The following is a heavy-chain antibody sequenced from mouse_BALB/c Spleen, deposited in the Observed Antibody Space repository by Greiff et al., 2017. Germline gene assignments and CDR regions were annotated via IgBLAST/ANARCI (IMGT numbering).Heavy chain of an antibody. Sequence: QVQLQQSGAELVKPGASVKLSCKASGYTFTSYYMYWVKQRPGQGLEWIGGINPSNGGTNFNEKFKSKATLTVDKSSSTAYMQLSSLTSEDSAVYYCARSGMITTDFDYWGQGTTLTVSS. J-gene: IGHJ2*01. CDR1: GYTFTSYY. V-gene: IGHV1S81*02. CDR3: ARSGMITTDFDY. D-gene: IGHD2-4*01. CDR2: INPSNGGT.